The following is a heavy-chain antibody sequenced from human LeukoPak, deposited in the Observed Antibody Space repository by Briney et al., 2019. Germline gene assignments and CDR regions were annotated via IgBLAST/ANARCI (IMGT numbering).Heavy chain of an antibody. Sequence: PGGSLRLSCAASGFTFSRYWMHWVRQAPGEGLVWVSRIDEHGTTIDYADSVRDRSTISRDNAKNTLYLHMNSLRAEDTAMYYCARDVGGAGSHWGQGSLVTVSS. V-gene: IGHV3-74*01. D-gene: IGHD3-10*01. CDR1: GFTFSRYW. CDR3: ARDVGGAGSH. J-gene: IGHJ4*02. CDR2: IDEHGTTI.